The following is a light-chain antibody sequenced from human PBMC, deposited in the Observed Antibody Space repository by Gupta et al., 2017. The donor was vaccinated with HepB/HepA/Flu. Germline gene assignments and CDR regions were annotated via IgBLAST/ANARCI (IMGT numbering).Light chain of an antibody. V-gene: IGLV7-43*01. CDR1: TGAVTSGYY. CDR2: STS. CDR3: LLYDGGGVV. J-gene: IGLJ2*01. Sequence: VVTQEPSLIVSPGGPVTLTCASSTGAVTSGYYPNWFQQKPGHAPRALIYSTSNTHTWTPARFSDSLRGGKAALTLSGGQTGDEDEYYCLLYDGGGVVFGGGTKLTVL.